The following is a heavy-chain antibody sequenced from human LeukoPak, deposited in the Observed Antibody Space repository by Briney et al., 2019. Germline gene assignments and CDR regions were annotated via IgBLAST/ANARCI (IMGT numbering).Heavy chain of an antibody. V-gene: IGHV4-59*05. CDR2: IYYSGST. Sequence: SETLSLTCTVSGGSISSYYWSWIRQPPGKGLEWIGSIYYSGSTYYNPSLKSRVTISVDTSKNQFSLKLSSVTAADTAVYYCARHLHYDFWSRPIWPFDYWGQGTLVTVSS. CDR3: ARHLHYDFWSRPIWPFDY. J-gene: IGHJ4*02. CDR1: GGSISSYY. D-gene: IGHD3-3*01.